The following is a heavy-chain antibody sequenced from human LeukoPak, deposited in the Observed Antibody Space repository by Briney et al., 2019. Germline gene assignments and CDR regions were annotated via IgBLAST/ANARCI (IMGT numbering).Heavy chain of an antibody. CDR1: RYTFTSYG. Sequence: ASVKVSCKASRYTFTSYGISWVRQAPGQGLEWMGWISAYNGNTNYAQKLQGRVTMTTDTSTSTAYMELRSLRSDDTAVYYCARVQHVVVVAATRAGGWFDPWGQGTLVTVSS. J-gene: IGHJ5*02. D-gene: IGHD2-15*01. CDR2: ISAYNGNT. V-gene: IGHV1-18*01. CDR3: ARVQHVVVVAATRAGGWFDP.